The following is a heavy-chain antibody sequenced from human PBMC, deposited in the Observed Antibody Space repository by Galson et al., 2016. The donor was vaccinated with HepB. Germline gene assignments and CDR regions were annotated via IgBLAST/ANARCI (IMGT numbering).Heavy chain of an antibody. J-gene: IGHJ6*02. Sequence: SLRLSCAASGFSFSSYGMHWVRQAPGKGPEWVAVIWYDGSNKYYADSVKGQFTISRDNSKNTLYLQMNSLRAEDTAVYYCARDARGEWLHFGMDVWGQGTTVTVSS. V-gene: IGHV3-33*01. CDR3: ARDARGEWLHFGMDV. D-gene: IGHD3-3*01. CDR1: GFSFSSYG. CDR2: IWYDGSNK.